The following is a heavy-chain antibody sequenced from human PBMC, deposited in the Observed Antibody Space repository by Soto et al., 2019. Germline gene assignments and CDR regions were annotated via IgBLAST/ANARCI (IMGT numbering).Heavy chain of an antibody. V-gene: IGHV3-13*01. CDR3: ARQASYWHGGGGWFDP. D-gene: IGHD2-8*02. J-gene: IGHJ5*02. Sequence: EVQLVESGGGLVQPGGSLRLSCAASGFTFSAYDMHWVRQATGKGLEWVAAIGTQHDTYYPDSVKGRFTISRENAKNSLYLKMNILRAGDTGVFYCARQASYWHGGGGWFDPWGQGTLVTVSS. CDR2: IGTQHDT. CDR1: GFTFSAYD.